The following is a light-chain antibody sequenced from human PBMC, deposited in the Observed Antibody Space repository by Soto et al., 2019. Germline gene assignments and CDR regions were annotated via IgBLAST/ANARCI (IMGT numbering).Light chain of an antibody. CDR3: QQRSDWPLT. Sequence: EIVLTQSPATLSLSPGERATLSCRASQSVRGYLAWYQQKPGQAPRLLIYDASYMVTGLPARFSGSGSGTDFTLTISSLEPEDFAVYYCQQRSDWPLTFGGGTKVEIK. CDR1: QSVRGY. J-gene: IGKJ4*01. V-gene: IGKV3-11*01. CDR2: DAS.